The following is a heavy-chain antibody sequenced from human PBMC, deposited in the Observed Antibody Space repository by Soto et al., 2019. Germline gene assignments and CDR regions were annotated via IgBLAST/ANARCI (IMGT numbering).Heavy chain of an antibody. CDR1: GFTFSSYS. V-gene: IGHV3-21*01. Sequence: GGSLRLSCAASGFTFSSYSMNWVRQAPGKGLEWVSSISSSSSYIYYADSVKGRFTISRDNAKNSLYLQMNSLRAEDTAVYYCARDRTREGPFDYWGQGTLVTVSS. CDR3: ARDRTREGPFDY. J-gene: IGHJ4*02. CDR2: ISSSSSYI. D-gene: IGHD4-17*01.